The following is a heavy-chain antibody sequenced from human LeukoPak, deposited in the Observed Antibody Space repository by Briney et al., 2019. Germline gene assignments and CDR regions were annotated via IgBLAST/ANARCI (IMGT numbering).Heavy chain of an antibody. V-gene: IGHV3-48*01. J-gene: IGHJ4*02. D-gene: IGHD3-3*01. CDR1: GFTFSSYS. Sequence: PGGSLRLSCAASGFTFSSYSMNWVRQAPGKGLEWVSYISSSSSTIYYADSVKGRFTISRDNAKNSLYLQMNSLRAEDTAVYYCARGTSRGIFGVPPTNYWGQGTLVTVSS. CDR2: ISSSSSTI. CDR3: ARGTSRGIFGVPPTNY.